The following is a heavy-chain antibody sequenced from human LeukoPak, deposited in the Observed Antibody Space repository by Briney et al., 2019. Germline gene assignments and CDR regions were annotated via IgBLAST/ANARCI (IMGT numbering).Heavy chain of an antibody. CDR1: GFTFSSYA. V-gene: IGHV3-23*01. J-gene: IGHJ5*02. Sequence: GGSLRLSCAASGFTFSSYAMSWVRQAPGKGLEWVSAISGSGGSTYYADSVKGRFTISRDNSKNTLYQQMNSLRAEDTAVYYCAKDRDCSSTSCYRDWFDPWGQGTLVTVSS. CDR3: AKDRDCSSTSCYRDWFDP. CDR2: ISGSGGST. D-gene: IGHD2-2*01.